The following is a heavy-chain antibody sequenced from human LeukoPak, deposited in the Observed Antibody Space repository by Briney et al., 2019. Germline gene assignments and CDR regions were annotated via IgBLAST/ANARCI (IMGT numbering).Heavy chain of an antibody. V-gene: IGHV4-39*01. CDR1: GGSIRSSYYY. J-gene: IGHJ3*02. CDR2: IYDSGST. Sequence: SETLSLTCTVSGGSIRSSYYYWGWIRQPPGKGLEWIGSIYDSGSTYYNPSLKSRVTISVDTSKNQFSLKLSSVTAADTAVYYCARHRLTNDAFDIWGQGTMVTVSS. CDR3: ARHRLTNDAFDI. D-gene: IGHD4-11*01.